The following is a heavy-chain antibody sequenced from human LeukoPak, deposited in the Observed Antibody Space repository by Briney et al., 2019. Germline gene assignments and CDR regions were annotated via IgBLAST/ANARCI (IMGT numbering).Heavy chain of an antibody. Sequence: ETLSLTCTVSGGSVSSDSYYWAWLRQPPGRGLEWIASIYYSGSTYYNPSLKSRVTISVDTSRNQFSLKLNSVTAADTAVYYCASLAAAGLSEGYWGQGTLVSVSS. V-gene: IGHV4-39*01. CDR3: ASLAAAGLSEGY. CDR1: GGSVSSDSYY. J-gene: IGHJ4*02. CDR2: IYYSGST. D-gene: IGHD6-13*01.